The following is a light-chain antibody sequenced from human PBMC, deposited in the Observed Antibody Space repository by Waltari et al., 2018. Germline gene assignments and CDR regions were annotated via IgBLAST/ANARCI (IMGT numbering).Light chain of an antibody. CDR2: GAS. J-gene: IGKJ1*01. CDR1: QSVTSRS. V-gene: IGKV3-20*01. CDR3: QQYGGSRRT. Sequence: VLTQSPGTLSLSPGERATLSCRASQSVTSRSLDWYQQKPGHAPRPLIYGASNRATCIPVRFSGSGSGTDFTLTISRLEPEDFAVYYCQQYGGSRRTFGQGTKVDIK.